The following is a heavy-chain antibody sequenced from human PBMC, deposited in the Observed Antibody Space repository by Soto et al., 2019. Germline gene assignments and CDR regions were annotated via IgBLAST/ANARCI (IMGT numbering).Heavy chain of an antibody. J-gene: IGHJ5*02. D-gene: IGHD2-15*01. CDR2: INWNGGRT. CDR1: GFTFDGYG. Sequence: GGSLRLSCAASGFTFDGYGMSWVRQAPGKGLEWVSGINWNGGRTDYADSVRGRFIISRDNAKNSLYLEMNSLRAEDTALYHCARDHGGYCSGGSCSNWFDPWGLGTLVTVSS. V-gene: IGHV3-20*01. CDR3: ARDHGGYCSGGSCSNWFDP.